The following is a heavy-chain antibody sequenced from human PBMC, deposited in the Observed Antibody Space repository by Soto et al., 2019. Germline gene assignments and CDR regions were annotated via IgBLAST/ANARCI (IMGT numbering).Heavy chain of an antibody. CDR1: GFTFSSYG. CDR3: ARVHYGDFVAYFDY. J-gene: IGHJ4*02. Sequence: PGGSLRLSCAASGFTFSSYGMHWVRQAPGKGLEWVAVIWYDGSNKYYADSVKGRFTISRDNSKNTLYLQMNSLRAEDTAVYYCARVHYGDFVAYFDYWGQGTLVTVSS. D-gene: IGHD4-17*01. V-gene: IGHV3-33*01. CDR2: IWYDGSNK.